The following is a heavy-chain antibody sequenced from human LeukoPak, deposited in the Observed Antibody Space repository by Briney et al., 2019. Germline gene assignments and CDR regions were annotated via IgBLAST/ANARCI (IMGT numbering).Heavy chain of an antibody. Sequence: GASVKASCKASGGTFSSYAISWVRQAPGQGLEWMGGIIPIFGTANYAQKFQGRVTITADESTSTAYMELSSLRSEDTAVYYCARGRGIAVAGTGDYFDYWGQGTLVTVSS. CDR3: ARGRGIAVAGTGDYFDY. J-gene: IGHJ4*02. CDR2: IIPIFGTA. CDR1: GGTFSSYA. V-gene: IGHV1-69*13. D-gene: IGHD6-19*01.